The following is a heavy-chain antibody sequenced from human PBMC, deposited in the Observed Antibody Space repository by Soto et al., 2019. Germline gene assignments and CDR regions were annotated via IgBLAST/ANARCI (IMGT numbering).Heavy chain of an antibody. V-gene: IGHV1-18*01. CDR1: GYTFTSYG. CDR3: WRVVVVVPAAIGSVDY. Sequence: ASVKVSCKASGYTFTSYGISWVRQAPGQGLEWMGWISAYNGNTNYAQKLQGRVTMTTDTSTSTAYMELRSLRSDDTAVFYCWRVVVVVPAAIGSVDYWGQGTLVTVSS. J-gene: IGHJ4*02. D-gene: IGHD2-2*02. CDR2: ISAYNGNT.